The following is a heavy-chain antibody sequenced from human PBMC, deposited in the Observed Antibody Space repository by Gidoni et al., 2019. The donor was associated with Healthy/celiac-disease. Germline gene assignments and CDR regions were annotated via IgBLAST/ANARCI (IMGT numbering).Heavy chain of an antibody. J-gene: IGHJ6*03. CDR3: TTLGYHYYYYMDV. D-gene: IGHD2-2*01. CDR1: GFTFSNAG. CDR2: NKSKTDGGTT. V-gene: IGHV3-15*01. Sequence: EVQLVESGGRLVKPGGSLRLSCAASGFTFSNAGMSWVRQAPGTGLEWVGRNKSKTDGGTTDYAATVKGRFTSSRDDSKNTLYLQMNSLKTEDTAVYYCTTLGYHYYYYMDVWGKGTTVTVSS.